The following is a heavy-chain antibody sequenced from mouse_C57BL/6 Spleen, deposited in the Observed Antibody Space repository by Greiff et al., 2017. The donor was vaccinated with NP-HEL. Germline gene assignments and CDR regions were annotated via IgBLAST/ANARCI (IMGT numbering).Heavy chain of an antibody. CDR2: ISYDGSN. J-gene: IGHJ4*01. CDR1: GYSITSGYY. D-gene: IGHD1-1*01. V-gene: IGHV3-6*01. Sequence: DVQLQESGPGLVKPSQSLSLTCSVTGYSITSGYYWNWIRQFPGNKLEWMGYISYDGSNNYNPSLKNRISITRDTSKNQFFLKLNSVTTEDTATYYCARDVLLSYAMDYWGQGTSVTVSS. CDR3: ARDVLLSYAMDY.